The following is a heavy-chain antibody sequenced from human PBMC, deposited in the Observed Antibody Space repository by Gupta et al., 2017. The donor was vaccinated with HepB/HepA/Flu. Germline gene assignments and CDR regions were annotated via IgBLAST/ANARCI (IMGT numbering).Heavy chain of an antibody. J-gene: IGHJ4*02. CDR2: ISYDGSEI. CDR1: GFTFGCYA. V-gene: IGHV3-30-3*01. Sequence: QVQLVESGGGVVQPGRSLRLSCAASGFTFGCYAMLWVRQAPGKGLEWVAVISYDGSEIYYADSVKGRFTISRDNFKNTLYLQMNSLRVEDTAVYYCARDPNHIVVLTAIDYWGQGTLVTVSS. D-gene: IGHD2-21*02. CDR3: ARDPNHIVVLTAIDY.